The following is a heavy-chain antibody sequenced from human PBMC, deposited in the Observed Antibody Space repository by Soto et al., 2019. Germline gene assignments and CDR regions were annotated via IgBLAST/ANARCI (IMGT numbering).Heavy chain of an antibody. D-gene: IGHD3-10*01. CDR3: ARGGPGYFGSGSYYPR. CDR2: IDHSGTI. V-gene: IGHV4-34*01. J-gene: IGHJ4*02. Sequence: QVQLQQWGAGLLKPSETLSLTCAVYGGSFTGYYWTWIRQPPGKGLEWIGEIDHSGTINYNPSLKSRVTISVDTSKNQFSLEVNSVTAADTAVYYCARGGPGYFGSGSYYPRWGQGTLVTVSS. CDR1: GGSFTGYY.